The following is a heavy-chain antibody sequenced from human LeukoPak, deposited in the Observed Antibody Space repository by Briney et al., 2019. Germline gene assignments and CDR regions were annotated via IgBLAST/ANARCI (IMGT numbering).Heavy chain of an antibody. J-gene: IGHJ5*02. V-gene: IGHV1-18*01. CDR1: GYTFTSYG. D-gene: IGHD3-22*01. CDR3: ARGVNYYDSSGYYLDNWFDP. Sequence: GASVKVSCKASGYTFTSYGISWVRQAPGQGLDWMGLISAYNGNTNYAQKLQGRVTMTTDTSTSTAYMELRSMRSDDTDVYYCARGVNYYDSSGYYLDNWFDPWGQGTLVTVSS. CDR2: ISAYNGNT.